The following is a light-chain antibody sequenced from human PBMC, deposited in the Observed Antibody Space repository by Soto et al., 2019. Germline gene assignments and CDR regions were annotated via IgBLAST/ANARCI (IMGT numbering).Light chain of an antibody. V-gene: IGLV2-14*01. CDR2: DVS. J-gene: IGLJ2*01. CDR3: SSYTSSSTPLCVV. Sequence: QSALTQPASVSGSPGQSITISCTGTSSDVGGYNYVSWYQQHPGKAPKLMIYDVSNRPSGVSNRFSGSKSGNTASLTISGLQAEDEADYYCSSYTSSSTPLCVVFGGGTKVTVL. CDR1: SSDVGGYNY.